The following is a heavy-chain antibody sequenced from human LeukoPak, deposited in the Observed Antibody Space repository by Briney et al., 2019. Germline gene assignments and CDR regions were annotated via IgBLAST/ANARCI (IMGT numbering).Heavy chain of an antibody. CDR1: GFPFSSYW. V-gene: IGHV3-7*04. CDR3: TRVGYIDEGIDY. J-gene: IGHJ4*02. Sequence: GGSLRLSCVASGFPFSSYWMTWVRQAPGKGLEWVANIKQDGSKKSYVDSVKGRFTISRDNAKNSQYLQMNSLRAEDTTIYYCTRVGYIDEGIDYWGQGTLVTVSS. CDR2: IKQDGSKK. D-gene: IGHD5-24*01.